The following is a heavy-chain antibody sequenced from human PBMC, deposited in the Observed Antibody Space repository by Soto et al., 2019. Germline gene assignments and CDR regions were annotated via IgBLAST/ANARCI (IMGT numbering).Heavy chain of an antibody. D-gene: IGHD2-21*02. CDR1: GFSFDEYG. CDR3: AKRTGGTANGMDV. J-gene: IGHJ6*02. CDR2: ISWNSGTI. V-gene: IGHV3-9*01. Sequence: EVQLVESGGGLVQPGRSLRLSCAASGFSFDEYGMHWVRQAPGKGLEWVSGISWNSGTIGYADYVKGRFSISRDNXKKSLYLQMNSLRAEDRALYYCAKRTGGTANGMDVWGQGTTVIVSS.